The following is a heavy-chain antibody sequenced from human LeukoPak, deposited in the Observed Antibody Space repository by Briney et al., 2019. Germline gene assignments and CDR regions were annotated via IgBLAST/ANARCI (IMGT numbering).Heavy chain of an antibody. CDR1: GGSISSGSYY. CDR3: ASAYCSSTSCSFDY. CDR2: IYTSGST. D-gene: IGHD2-2*01. J-gene: IGHJ4*02. V-gene: IGHV4-61*02. Sequence: SQTLSLTCTVSGGSISSGSYYWSWIRQPAGKGLEWIARIYTSGSTNYNPSLKSRVTISVDTSKNQFSLKLSSVTAADTAVYYCASAYCSSTSCSFDYWGQGTLVTVSS.